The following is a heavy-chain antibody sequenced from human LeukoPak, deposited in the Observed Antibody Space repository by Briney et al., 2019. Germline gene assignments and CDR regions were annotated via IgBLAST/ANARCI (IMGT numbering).Heavy chain of an antibody. J-gene: IGHJ4*02. CDR1: GVTFSNYA. D-gene: IGHD5-18*01. Sequence: GGSLRLSCAASGVTFSNYAMNWVRQAPGKGLEWVSTISGSGTKTYYADSVKGPFTISRDNSKNMVSLQMNSLRAEDTALYYCAKGGLIWDYSYYFDYWGQGMLVTVSA. CDR2: ISGSGTKT. V-gene: IGHV3-23*01. CDR3: AKGGLIWDYSYYFDY.